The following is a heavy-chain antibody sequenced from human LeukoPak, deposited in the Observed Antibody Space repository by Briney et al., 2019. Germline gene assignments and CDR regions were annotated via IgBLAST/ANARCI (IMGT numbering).Heavy chain of an antibody. J-gene: IGHJ4*02. Sequence: SETLSLTCTVSGGSISSRSYSWGWIRQPPGKGLEWIGTIYYSGSTSYNPSLKSRVTMSVDTSKNQFSLKLSSVTAADTAVYSCARVAQRAYCTNGVCYSRRYFDYWGQGTLVTVSS. CDR3: ARVAQRAYCTNGVCYSRRYFDY. CDR1: GGSISSRSYS. CDR2: IYYSGST. D-gene: IGHD2-8*01. V-gene: IGHV4-39*01.